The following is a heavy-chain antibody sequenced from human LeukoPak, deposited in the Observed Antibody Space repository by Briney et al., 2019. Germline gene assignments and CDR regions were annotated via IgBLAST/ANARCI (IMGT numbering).Heavy chain of an antibody. V-gene: IGHV7-4-1*02. CDR3: ARGRPLGYYYDSSGYYH. CDR1: GYTFTSYA. D-gene: IGHD3-22*01. J-gene: IGHJ5*02. CDR2: INTNTGNP. Sequence: ASVKVSCKASGYTFTSYAMNWVRQAPGQGLEWMGWINTNTGNPTYAQGFTGRFVFSLDTSVSTAYLQISSLKAEDTAVYYCARGRPLGYYYDSSGYYHWGQGTLVTVSS.